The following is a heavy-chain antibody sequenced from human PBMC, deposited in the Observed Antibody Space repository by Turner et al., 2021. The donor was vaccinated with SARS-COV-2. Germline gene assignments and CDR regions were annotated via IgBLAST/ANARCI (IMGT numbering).Heavy chain of an antibody. Sequence: EVQLVESGGGLVQPGGSLRLSCAASGFTVSSNYMSWVRQAPGKGLGWVSIIYSGGTTYYADSVKGRFTISRDNSKNTLYLQMNSLSAEDTAVYYCARGDSSSWLTYWGQGTLVTVSS. J-gene: IGHJ4*02. CDR3: ARGDSSSWLTY. V-gene: IGHV3-66*01. CDR2: IYSGGTT. D-gene: IGHD6-13*01. CDR1: GFTVSSNY.